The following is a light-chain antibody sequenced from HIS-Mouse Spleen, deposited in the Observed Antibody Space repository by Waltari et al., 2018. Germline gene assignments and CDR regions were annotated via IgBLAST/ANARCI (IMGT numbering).Light chain of an antibody. Sequence: QSALTQPRSVSGSPGQSVTISCTGTSSDVGGYNYVSCYQQPPGQAPKLMIYDFSKRPSWVPDRFSGSKSGNTASLTISGLQAEDEADYYCCSYAGSYTYVVFGGGTKLTVL. CDR3: CSYAGSYTYVV. V-gene: IGLV2-11*01. CDR1: SSDVGGYNY. CDR2: DFS. J-gene: IGLJ2*01.